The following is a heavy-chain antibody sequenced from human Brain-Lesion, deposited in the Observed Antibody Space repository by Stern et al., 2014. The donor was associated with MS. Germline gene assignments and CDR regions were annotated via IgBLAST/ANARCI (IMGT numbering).Heavy chain of an antibody. V-gene: IGHV3-7*01. CDR2: IKDDGSEP. J-gene: IGHJ5*02. CDR1: GFTFSSYW. Sequence: EVQLVESGGGLVQPGGSLRLSCAASGFTFSSYWMNWVRQAPGKGLEWVANIKDDGSEPYYVDSVKGRFTISRAHAKNSLHLQMNSLRAEDTAVYYCARGSDTWGQGTLVTVSS. D-gene: IGHD2-15*01. CDR3: ARGSDT.